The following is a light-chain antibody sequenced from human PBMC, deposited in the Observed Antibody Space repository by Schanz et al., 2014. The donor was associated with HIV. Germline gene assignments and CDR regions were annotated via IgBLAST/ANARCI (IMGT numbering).Light chain of an antibody. J-gene: IGLJ2*01. CDR2: RNN. CDR3: AAWDDSLSGPL. V-gene: IGLV1-47*01. Sequence: QSVLTQPPSASGTPGQRVPISCSGRSSNIGSNSVYWYQQLPGTAPKLLIYRNNQRPSGVPDRFSGSKSGTSASLAISGLRSADEADYFCAAWDDSLSGPLFGGGTKLTVL. CDR1: SSNIGSNS.